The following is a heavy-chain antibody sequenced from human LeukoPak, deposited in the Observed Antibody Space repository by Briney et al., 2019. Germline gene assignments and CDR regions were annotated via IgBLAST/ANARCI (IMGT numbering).Heavy chain of an antibody. Sequence: GRSLRLSCAGSGFTFGSYAMNWVRQAPGKGLEWVSSISSSSGYIYYADSVKGRFTISRDNAKNSLYLQMDSLRAEDTAVYYCARAVVSSGTLDHWGQGTLVTVSS. J-gene: IGHJ4*02. CDR3: ARAVVSSGTLDH. D-gene: IGHD3-22*01. CDR2: ISSSSGYI. CDR1: GFTFGSYA. V-gene: IGHV3-21*01.